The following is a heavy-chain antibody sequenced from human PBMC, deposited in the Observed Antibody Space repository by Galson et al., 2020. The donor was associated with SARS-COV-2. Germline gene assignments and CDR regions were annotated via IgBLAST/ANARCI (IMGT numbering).Heavy chain of an antibody. J-gene: IGHJ5*02. CDR1: GYTLTELS. Sequence: ASVKVSCKASGYTLTELSMHWVRQAPGKGLEWMGGFDPDAGETTYAQKFQGRVTMTEDTSTDTAYMELSSLRSEDTAVYYCATGPPYRAAAGRDDWFDPWGQGTLVTVSS. D-gene: IGHD6-13*01. V-gene: IGHV1-24*01. CDR3: ATGPPYRAAAGRDDWFDP. CDR2: FDPDAGET.